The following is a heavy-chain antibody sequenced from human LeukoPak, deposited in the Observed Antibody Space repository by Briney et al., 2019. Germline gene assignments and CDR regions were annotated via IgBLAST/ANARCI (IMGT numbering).Heavy chain of an antibody. Sequence: ASVKVSCKASGYAFTGYYMHWVRQAPGQGLEWMGWINPNSGGTNYAQKFQGRVTITRDTSISTAYMELSRLRSDDTAVYYCARTPGYCSSTSCYAFDIWGQGTMVTVSS. CDR2: INPNSGGT. V-gene: IGHV1-2*02. J-gene: IGHJ3*02. D-gene: IGHD2-2*03. CDR3: ARTPGYCSSTSCYAFDI. CDR1: GYAFTGYY.